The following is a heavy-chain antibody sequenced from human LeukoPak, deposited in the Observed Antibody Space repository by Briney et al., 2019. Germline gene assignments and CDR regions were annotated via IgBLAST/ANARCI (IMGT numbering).Heavy chain of an antibody. CDR1: GFTFSRYG. Sequence: QTGGSLRLSCSASGFTFSRYGMHWVRQAPGKGLEYVSAIVSNGDSTYYADSVKGRLTISRDNAKNTLYLQMSSLRPDDTAVYYCVNPGWYYDSSGYSYYYGMDVWGQGTTVTASS. V-gene: IGHV3-64D*09. CDR3: VNPGWYYDSSGYSYYYGMDV. D-gene: IGHD3-22*01. J-gene: IGHJ6*02. CDR2: IVSNGDST.